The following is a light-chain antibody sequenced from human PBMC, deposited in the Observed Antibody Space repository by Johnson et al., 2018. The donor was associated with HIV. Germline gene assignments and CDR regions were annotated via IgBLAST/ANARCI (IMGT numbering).Light chain of an antibody. V-gene: IGLV1-51*02. Sequence: QSVLTQPPSVSATPGRWVTVSCSGTTSNIGDHSVSWFQHLPGAAPKLLIYDNDRRPSGVPDRFSGSKSAASATLDITGLQSGDEGDYYCGTWDSSLGTYVFGTGTKVTVL. CDR3: GTWDSSLGTYV. CDR1: TSNIGDHS. CDR2: DND. J-gene: IGLJ1*01.